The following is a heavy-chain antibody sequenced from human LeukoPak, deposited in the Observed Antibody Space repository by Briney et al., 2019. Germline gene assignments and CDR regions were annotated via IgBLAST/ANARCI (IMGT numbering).Heavy chain of an antibody. CDR2: INHSGST. CDR1: GGSFSGYY. V-gene: IGHV4-34*01. Sequence: SETLSLTCAVYGGSFSGYYWSWIRQPPGKGLEWIGEINHSGSTNYNPSLKSRVTISVDTSKNQFSLKLSSVTAADTAVYYCARSLLESGGYYPRDDYWGQGTLVTVSS. CDR3: ARSLLESGGYYPRDDY. D-gene: IGHD3-22*01. J-gene: IGHJ4*02.